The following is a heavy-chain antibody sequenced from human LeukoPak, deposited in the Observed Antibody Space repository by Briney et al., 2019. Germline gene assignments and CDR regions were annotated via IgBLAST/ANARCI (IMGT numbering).Heavy chain of an antibody. CDR1: GFTFTNHP. CDR2: ISPSGDRT. Sequence: GGSLRLSCAASGFTFTNHPMHWVRQTSGKRLEYVSAISPSGDRTWYADSVKGRFAISRDNSKNTMYLQMGSLRPEDMGVYYCARAFRPASDPHDFYDFWGRGTTVTVSS. CDR3: ARAFRPASDPHDFYDF. V-gene: IGHV3-64*02. J-gene: IGHJ3*01. D-gene: IGHD3/OR15-3a*01.